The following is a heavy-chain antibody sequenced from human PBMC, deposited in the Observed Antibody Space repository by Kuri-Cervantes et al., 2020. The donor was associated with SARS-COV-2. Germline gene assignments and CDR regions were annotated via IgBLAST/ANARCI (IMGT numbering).Heavy chain of an antibody. Sequence: GGSLRLSCAASGITFSSYAMHWVRQAPGKGLEWVAVISYDGSNKYYADSVKGRFTISRDNSKNTLYLQMNSLRAEDTAVYYCARGRPRPSIGPYGSGSYYTWYFDLRGRGTLVTVSS. J-gene: IGHJ2*01. CDR1: GITFSSYA. D-gene: IGHD3-10*01. CDR2: ISYDGSNK. CDR3: ARGRPRPSIGPYGSGSYYTWYFDL. V-gene: IGHV3-30*04.